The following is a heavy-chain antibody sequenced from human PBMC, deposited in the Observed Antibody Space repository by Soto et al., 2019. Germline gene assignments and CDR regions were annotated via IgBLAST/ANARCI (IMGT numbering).Heavy chain of an antibody. CDR3: ANDGPTVDTPLGVDV. D-gene: IGHD5-18*01. Sequence: EVQLLESGGGLVQPGGPLRLSCAASGFTFTSYAMKWVRQAPGKGLEWVSAISGSGGSTYYADPVKARFTISRDKSKNTGDLQMNSLCAEDTAVYYCANDGPTVDTPLGVDVWCQGTTVTVSS. V-gene: IGHV3-23*01. CDR2: ISGSGGST. J-gene: IGHJ6*02. CDR1: GFTFTSYA.